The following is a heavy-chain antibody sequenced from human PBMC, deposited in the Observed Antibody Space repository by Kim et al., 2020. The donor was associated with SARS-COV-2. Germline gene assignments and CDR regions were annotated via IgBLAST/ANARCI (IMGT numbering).Heavy chain of an antibody. CDR3: AREGSGSGVGFDY. J-gene: IGHJ4*01. D-gene: IGHD3-10*01. Sequence: YNADSVTGRFTFSRESSKNTLYLQMNSLRPEDTAVYYCAREGSGSGVGFDYWNQGTVGTVSS. V-gene: IGHV3-30*01.